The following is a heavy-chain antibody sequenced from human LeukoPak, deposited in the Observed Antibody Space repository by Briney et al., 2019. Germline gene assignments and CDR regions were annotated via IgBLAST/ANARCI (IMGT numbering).Heavy chain of an antibody. CDR1: GYSISSGYY. V-gene: IGHV4-38-2*02. Sequence: PSETLSLTCTVSGYSISSGYYWGWIRQPPGKGLEWIGSIYYSGSTYYNPSLKSRVTISVDTSKNQFSLKLSSVTAADTAVYYCARDYVVAAAGLDYWGQGTLVTVSS. CDR3: ARDYVVAAAGLDY. CDR2: IYYSGST. J-gene: IGHJ4*02. D-gene: IGHD6-13*01.